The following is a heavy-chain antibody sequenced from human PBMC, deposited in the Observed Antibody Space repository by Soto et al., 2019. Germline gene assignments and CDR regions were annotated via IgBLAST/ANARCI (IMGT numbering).Heavy chain of an antibody. V-gene: IGHV3-64*01. D-gene: IGHD4-17*01. CDR3: ARDGLRQYAFDM. CDR2: ISSNGGST. Sequence: EVQLVESGGGLVQPGGSLRLSCAASGFTFSSYAMHWVRQAPGKGLEYVSAISSNGGSTHYANSAKGRITISRDNSKNTLYLQMGSLRAEDMAVYYCARDGLRQYAFDMWGQGTMVTVSS. J-gene: IGHJ3*02. CDR1: GFTFSSYA.